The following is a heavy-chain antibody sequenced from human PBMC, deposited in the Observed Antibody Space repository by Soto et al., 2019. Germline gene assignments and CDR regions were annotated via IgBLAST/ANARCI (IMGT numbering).Heavy chain of an antibody. J-gene: IGHJ6*02. V-gene: IGHV3-30*03. CDR1: GFTFSSYG. CDR3: ASPKDGMDV. CDR2: ISYDGSNK. Sequence: QVQLVESGGGVVQPGRSLRLSCAASGFTFSSYGMHWVRQAPGKGLEWVAVISYDGSNKYYADSVKGRFTISRDNSKNTLYLQMNSLRAEDTAVYYCASPKDGMDVWGQGTTVTVSS.